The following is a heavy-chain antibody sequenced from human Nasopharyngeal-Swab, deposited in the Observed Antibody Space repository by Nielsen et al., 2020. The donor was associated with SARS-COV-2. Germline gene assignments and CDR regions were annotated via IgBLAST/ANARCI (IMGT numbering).Heavy chain of an antibody. CDR3: GRLTKNTVTRRLYFDY. Sequence: SETLSLTCTVSGGSLSSSNYYWGWMRQPPGKGLEWIGTVSYSGPTYYNPSLKSRVTMSVDTSKNHFSLRLSSVTAADTAVYYCGRLTKNTVTRRLYFDYWGQGTLVTVSS. J-gene: IGHJ4*02. CDR1: GGSLSSSNYY. CDR2: VSYSGPT. D-gene: IGHD4-11*01. V-gene: IGHV4-39*02.